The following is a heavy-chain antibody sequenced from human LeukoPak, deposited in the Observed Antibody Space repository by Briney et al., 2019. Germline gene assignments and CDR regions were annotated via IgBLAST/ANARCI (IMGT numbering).Heavy chain of an antibody. CDR3: ARVGFYGSGSYYTTYYYYGMDV. D-gene: IGHD3-10*01. J-gene: IGHJ6*02. CDR2: VNPDSGDS. Sequence: ASVKVSCKASGYTFTDYYIHWVRQAPGQGLEWMAFVNPDSGDSYSAPKFQGRVTMTRDTSITTASMELSSLRSEDTAVYYCARVGFYGSGSYYTTYYYYGMDVWGQGTTVTVSS. V-gene: IGHV1-2*02. CDR1: GYTFTDYY.